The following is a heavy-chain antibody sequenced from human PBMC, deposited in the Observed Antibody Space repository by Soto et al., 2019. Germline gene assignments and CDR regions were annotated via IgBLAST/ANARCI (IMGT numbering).Heavy chain of an antibody. CDR2: IYYSGST. V-gene: IGHV4-30-4*01. Sequence: QVQLQESGPGLVKPSQTLSLTCTVSGGSISSGDYYWSWIRQPPGKGLEWIGYIYYSGSTYYNPSLKRRVTISVDTSKNQFSLKLSSVTAADTAVYYCARAYYYDSSGYSHAFDIWGQGTMVTVSS. D-gene: IGHD3-22*01. CDR3: ARAYYYDSSGYSHAFDI. J-gene: IGHJ3*02. CDR1: GGSISSGDYY.